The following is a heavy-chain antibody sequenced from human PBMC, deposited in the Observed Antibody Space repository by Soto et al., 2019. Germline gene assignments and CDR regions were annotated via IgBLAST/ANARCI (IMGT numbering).Heavy chain of an antibody. V-gene: IGHV3-30-3*01. CDR2: ISYDGSNK. J-gene: IGHJ4*02. CDR3: GRDRSLGYCSGGSCYVFDY. Sequence: QVQLVESGGGVVQPGRSLRLSCAASGFTFSSYAMHWVRQAPGKGLEWVAVISYDGSNKYYADSVKGRFTISRDNSKNTLYLQMNSLRAEDTAVYYCGRDRSLGYCSGGSCYVFDYWGQGTLVTVSS. D-gene: IGHD2-15*01. CDR1: GFTFSSYA.